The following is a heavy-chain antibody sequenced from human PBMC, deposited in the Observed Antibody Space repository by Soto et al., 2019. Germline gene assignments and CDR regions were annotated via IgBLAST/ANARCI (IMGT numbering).Heavy chain of an antibody. Sequence: QLVQSGAEVKKPGASVRVSCKTSGPTFIAYYIHWVRQAPGQGLEWMGWIDPKSGGTTYEQKFLGRVTMTRDTSINTAYMDLNRLTYDDTAVYYCARVSVEVPEWGQGTLITVSS. J-gene: IGHJ4*02. V-gene: IGHV1-2*02. CDR1: GPTFIAYY. CDR2: IDPKSGGT. D-gene: IGHD3-3*01. CDR3: ARVSVEVPE.